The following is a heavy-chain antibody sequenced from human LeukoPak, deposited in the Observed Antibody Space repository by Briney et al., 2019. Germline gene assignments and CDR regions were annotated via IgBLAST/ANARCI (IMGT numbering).Heavy chain of an antibody. CDR1: GFPFSSHW. V-gene: IGHV3-7*01. CDR2: ISHDGSER. J-gene: IGHJ4*02. Sequence: PGGSLRLSCAASGFPFSSHWLSWFRQSPGKGLEWVAHISHDGSERHYVDSVKGRFTISRDNARNSQFLQMNSLRVDDTAVYYCATNEGQSYGVDYWGQGTLVTVSS. D-gene: IGHD1-1*01. CDR3: ATNEGQSYGVDY.